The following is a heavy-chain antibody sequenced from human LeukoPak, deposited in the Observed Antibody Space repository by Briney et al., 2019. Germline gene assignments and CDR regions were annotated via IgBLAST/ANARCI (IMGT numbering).Heavy chain of an antibody. CDR1: GYSFTNYW. Sequence: GESLKISCKGFGYSFTNYWIGWVRQMPGKGLEWMGIIYPGDSDTRYSPSFQCQVTISADKSIGTAYLQWSSLKASDTAMYYCARHTRDSTPLFDYWGQGTLVTVSS. CDR3: ARHTRDSTPLFDY. V-gene: IGHV5-51*01. J-gene: IGHJ4*02. D-gene: IGHD2-21*02. CDR2: IYPGDSDT.